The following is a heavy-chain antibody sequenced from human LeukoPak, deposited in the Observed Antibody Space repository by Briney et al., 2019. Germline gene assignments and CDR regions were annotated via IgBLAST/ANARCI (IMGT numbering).Heavy chain of an antibody. CDR1: GGSISSGGYS. J-gene: IGHJ4*02. Sequence: PSETVSLTCSVSGGSISSGGYSWSWIRQPPGKGLEWIGYIYHSGSTYYNPSLKSRVTISVDRSKNQFSLKLSSVTAADTAVYYCARATHYDSSGYPDYWGQGTLVTVSS. V-gene: IGHV4-30-2*01. D-gene: IGHD3-22*01. CDR2: IYHSGST. CDR3: ARATHYDSSGYPDY.